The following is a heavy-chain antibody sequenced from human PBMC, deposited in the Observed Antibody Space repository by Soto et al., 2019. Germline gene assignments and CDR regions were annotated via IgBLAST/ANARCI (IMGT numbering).Heavy chain of an antibody. Sequence: QVHLVQSGAEVKNPGASVKVSCKASGYSFTRYGIGWARXAXGXGLEWMGWINAYNGNTNYAQNLQGRLTLTTDTXXXXXXXXXXXXXXXXXXXXYXXXVDVYVTXSPQDVWGQGTTVTVSS. D-gene: IGHD3-16*01. CDR1: GYSFTRYG. J-gene: IGHJ6*02. CDR2: INAYNGNT. CDR3: XXVDVYVTXSPQDV. V-gene: IGHV1-18*01.